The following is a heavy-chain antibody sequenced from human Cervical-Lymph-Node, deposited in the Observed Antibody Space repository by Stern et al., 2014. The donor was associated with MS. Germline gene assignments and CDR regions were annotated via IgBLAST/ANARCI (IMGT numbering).Heavy chain of an antibody. V-gene: IGHV3-30*18. CDR2: ILHDGSNK. CDR3: AKPGPYDSSGYSLGY. CDR1: GFSFSNYG. Sequence: VQLVESGGGVVQPGRSLRLSCATSGFSFSNYGMHWVRQAPGKGPEWVASILHDGSNKYYADSVKGRFTISRDYSKNTVYLQMNGLRGEDTAVYYCAKPGPYDSSGYSLGYWGQGTLVTVSS. J-gene: IGHJ4*02. D-gene: IGHD3-22*01.